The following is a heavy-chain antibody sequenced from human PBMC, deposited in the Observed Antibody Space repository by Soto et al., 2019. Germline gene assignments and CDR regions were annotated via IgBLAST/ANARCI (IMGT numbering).Heavy chain of an antibody. CDR2: ISGSGVRT. D-gene: IGHD1-26*01. V-gene: IGHV3-23*01. CDR3: AKDHPDSGDLGPFDS. CDR1: GFTFTKSA. Sequence: VQLLESGGGLVQPGGSLRLSCAASGFTFTKSAMNWVRQAPGKGLEWVAAISGSGVRTYYADSVQGRFTISRDNARNTVTLQMNSLRLEDTALYYCAKDHPDSGDLGPFDSWGQGDLVTVSS. J-gene: IGHJ4*02.